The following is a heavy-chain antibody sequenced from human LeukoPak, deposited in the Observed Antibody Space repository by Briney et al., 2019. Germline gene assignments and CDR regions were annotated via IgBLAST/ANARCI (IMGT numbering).Heavy chain of an antibody. J-gene: IGHJ6*03. CDR1: GGTFSSYA. V-gene: IGHV1-69*13. CDR2: IIPIFGTA. Sequence: GASVKVSCKASGGTFSSYAISWVRQAPGQGLEWMGGIIPIFGTADYAQKFQGRVTITADESTSTAYMELSSLRSEDTAVYYCARGDSYGYSYYYYYMDVWGKGTTVTISS. D-gene: IGHD5-18*01. CDR3: ARGDSYGYSYYYYYMDV.